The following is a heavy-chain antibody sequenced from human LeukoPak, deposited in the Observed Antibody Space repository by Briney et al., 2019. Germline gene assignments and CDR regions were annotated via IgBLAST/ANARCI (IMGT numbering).Heavy chain of an antibody. Sequence: PGRSLRLSCAASGFTFSIYGMHWVRQAPGKGLEWVAAISYDGSKEYFADSVKGRFTISRDNSKNTLYLQMNSLRAEDTHVYYCAKRRDGGPHSFDYWGQGTLVTVSS. CDR3: AKRRDGGPHSFDY. CDR1: GFTFSIYG. V-gene: IGHV3-30*18. D-gene: IGHD4-23*01. CDR2: ISYDGSKE. J-gene: IGHJ4*02.